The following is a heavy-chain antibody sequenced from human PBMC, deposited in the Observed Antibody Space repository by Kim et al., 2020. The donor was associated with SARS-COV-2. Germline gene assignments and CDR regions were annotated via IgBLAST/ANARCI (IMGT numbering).Heavy chain of an antibody. Sequence: SETLSLTCTVSGGSISSYYWSWIRQPPGKGLEWIGYIYYSGSTNYNPSLKSRVTISVDTSKNQFSLKLSSVTAADTAVYYCARVPSRGWYSSSWYDGDAFDIWGQGTMVTVSS. D-gene: IGHD6-13*01. CDR1: GGSISSYY. J-gene: IGHJ3*02. V-gene: IGHV4-59*13. CDR2: IYYSGST. CDR3: ARVPSRGWYSSSWYDGDAFDI.